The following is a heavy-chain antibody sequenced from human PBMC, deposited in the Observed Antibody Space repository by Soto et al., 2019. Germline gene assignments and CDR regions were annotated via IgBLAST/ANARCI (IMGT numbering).Heavy chain of an antibody. Sequence: QVQLVESGGGVVQPGRSLRLSCAASGFTFSRHAMDWVRQAPGKGLEWVAFISDNGRTKDYADSVKGRFTISRDNSKNTLYLQMNSLRADDTAVYYCARDLTDNYSFGYWGQGTLVTVSS. D-gene: IGHD1-1*01. CDR3: ARDLTDNYSFGY. J-gene: IGHJ4*02. CDR2: ISDNGRTK. V-gene: IGHV3-30-3*01. CDR1: GFTFSRHA.